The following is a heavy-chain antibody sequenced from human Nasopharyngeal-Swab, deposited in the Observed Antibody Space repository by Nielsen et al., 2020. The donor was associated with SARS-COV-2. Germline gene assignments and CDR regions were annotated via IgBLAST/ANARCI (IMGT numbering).Heavy chain of an antibody. CDR2: IYPGDSNT. Sequence: GEFLKISCQGSGYTFSSYWIAWVRQMPGKGLEWMGIIYPGDSNTRYSPSFQGQVTISVDKYSSTAYLQWSSLKASDTAIYYCARPMRPMGHHYFGMDVWGQGTTVTVSS. D-gene: IGHD1-26*01. CDR1: GYTFSSYW. V-gene: IGHV5-51*01. CDR3: ARPMRPMGHHYFGMDV. J-gene: IGHJ6*02.